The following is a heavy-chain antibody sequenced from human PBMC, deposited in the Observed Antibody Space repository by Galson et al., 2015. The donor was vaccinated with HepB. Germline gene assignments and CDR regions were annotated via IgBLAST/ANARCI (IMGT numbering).Heavy chain of an antibody. CDR1: GFTFGDYA. Sequence: SLRLSCAASGFTFGDYAMSWVRQAPGKGLEWVGFIRSKAYGGTTEYAASVKGRFTISRDDSKSIAYLQMNSLKTEDTAVYYCTRDRIVGASRRAFDIWGQGTMVTVSS. CDR2: IRSKAYGGTT. J-gene: IGHJ3*02. V-gene: IGHV3-49*04. CDR3: TRDRIVGASRRAFDI. D-gene: IGHD1-26*01.